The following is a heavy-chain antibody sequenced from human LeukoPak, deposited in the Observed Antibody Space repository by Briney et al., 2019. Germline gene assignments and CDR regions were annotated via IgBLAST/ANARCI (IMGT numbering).Heavy chain of an antibody. J-gene: IGHJ6*03. Sequence: NPSETLSLTCTVSGGSISSGDYYWSWIRQPPGKGLEWIGYIYYSGSTYYNPSLKSRVTISVDTSKNQFSLKLSSVTASDTAVYYCARDPEGDPHCYMDVWGKGTTVTVSS. CDR3: ARDPEGDPHCYMDV. D-gene: IGHD2-21*02. V-gene: IGHV4-30-4*08. CDR2: IYYSGST. CDR1: GGSISSGDYY.